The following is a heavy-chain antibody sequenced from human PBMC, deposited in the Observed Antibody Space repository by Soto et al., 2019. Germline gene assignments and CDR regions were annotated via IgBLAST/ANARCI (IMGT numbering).Heavy chain of an antibody. D-gene: IGHD6-13*01. CDR1: GYTFTNYG. J-gene: IGHJ1*01. Sequence: GASVKVSCKASGYTFTNYGISWVRQAPGQGPEWMGWISGYNGNTKNTQRFRGRVTMTTDTSTSTAYMELRSLRSDDTAVYYCARGGSSWSAEYYQYWGQGTLVTVS. CDR3: ARGGSSWSAEYYQY. CDR2: ISGYNGNT. V-gene: IGHV1-18*01.